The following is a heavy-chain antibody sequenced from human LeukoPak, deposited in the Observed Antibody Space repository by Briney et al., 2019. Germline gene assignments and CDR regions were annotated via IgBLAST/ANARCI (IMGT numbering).Heavy chain of an antibody. CDR1: GFTLRSSA. V-gene: IGHV3-23*01. Sequence: GGSLRLSCAASGFTLRSSAMSWVRQAPGKGLEWVSAISGDGGTISYAASVRGRFTISRDNAKNTLFLQMSSLRAGDTALYYCAKELYGNPSGYWGQGTRVAVSS. CDR3: AKELYGNPSGY. J-gene: IGHJ4*02. CDR2: ISGDGGTI. D-gene: IGHD2-8*01.